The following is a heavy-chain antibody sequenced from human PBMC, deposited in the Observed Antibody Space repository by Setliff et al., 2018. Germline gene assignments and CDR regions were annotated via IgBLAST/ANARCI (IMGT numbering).Heavy chain of an antibody. CDR3: ARDPHFDS. Sequence: LSLTCTVSGGSISSSNYYWGWIRQPPGKGLEWIGSIYYSGSTYYNPSLKSRFSISRDNAKNSLYLQMNSLRAEDTAVYYCARDPHFDSWGQGTLVTVSS. CDR1: GGSISSSNYY. CDR2: IYYSGST. J-gene: IGHJ4*02. V-gene: IGHV4-39*02.